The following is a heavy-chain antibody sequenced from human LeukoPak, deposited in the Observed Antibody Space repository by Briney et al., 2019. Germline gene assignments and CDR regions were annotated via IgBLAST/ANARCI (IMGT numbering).Heavy chain of an antibody. CDR3: ARDCGGGAPCFDS. CDR2: ISDAGGTT. CDR1: GFTFSSYA. V-gene: IGHV3-23*01. D-gene: IGHD3-16*01. Sequence: GGSLRLSCAASGFTFSSYAMTWVRQAPGKGLEWVSTISDAGGTTYYTDSVKGRFTISRDNAKSSLYLQMNSLRVEDTAVYYCARDCGGGAPCFDSWGQGTLVTVSS. J-gene: IGHJ4*02.